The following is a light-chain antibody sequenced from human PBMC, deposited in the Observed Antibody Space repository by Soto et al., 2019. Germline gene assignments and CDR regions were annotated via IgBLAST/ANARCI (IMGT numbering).Light chain of an antibody. J-gene: IGLJ1*01. CDR1: SSDVGAYNY. CDR2: DVN. Sequence: QSALTQPHSVSGSPGQSVSISCTGTSSDVGAYNYVSWYQHHPGKAPKFMIYDVNKRPSGVPDRFSGSKSGNTASLTISGLQAEDEADYYCCSYAGTYTHYVFGTGTKLTVL. CDR3: CSYAGTYTHYV. V-gene: IGLV2-11*01.